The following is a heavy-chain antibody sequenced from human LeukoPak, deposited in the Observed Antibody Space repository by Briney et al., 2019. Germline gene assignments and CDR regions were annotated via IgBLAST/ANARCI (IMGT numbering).Heavy chain of an antibody. CDR1: GGTFSSYA. J-gene: IGHJ4*02. D-gene: IGHD2-21*01. V-gene: IGHV1-69*05. CDR2: IIPIFGTA. Sequence: SVKVSCKASGGTFSSYAISWVRQAPGQGLEWMGGIIPIFGTANYAQKFQGRVTITTDESTSTAYMELSSLRSEDTAVYYCASGGGERAPIDYWGQGTLVTVSS. CDR3: ASGGGERAPIDY.